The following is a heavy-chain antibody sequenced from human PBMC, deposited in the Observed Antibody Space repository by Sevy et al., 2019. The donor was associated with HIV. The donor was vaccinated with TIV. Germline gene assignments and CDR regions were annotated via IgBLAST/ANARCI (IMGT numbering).Heavy chain of an antibody. J-gene: IGHJ4*02. V-gene: IGHV3-23*01. Sequence: GGSLRLSCSASGFTFSGYAMSWVRQAPGKGLEWVSTVSNRGDDTYYADSVKGRFTISRDNSKDTLYLHLNSLRGDDTAVYFCARHDDYDANGGTGTFDYWGQGTLVTVSS. CDR2: VSNRGDDT. D-gene: IGHD3-22*01. CDR1: GFTFSGYA. CDR3: ARHDDYDANGGTGTFDY.